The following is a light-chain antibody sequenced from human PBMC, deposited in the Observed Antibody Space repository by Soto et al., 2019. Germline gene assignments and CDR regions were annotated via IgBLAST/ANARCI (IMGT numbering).Light chain of an antibody. CDR3: PHHVSSPWA. J-gene: IGKJ1*01. V-gene: IGKV3-20*01. CDR2: GAS. Sequence: ESVLAQSPGTLSLSQWERDTLSGRGSQSVTNSFFAWFQQKPGQPPRLLIYGASSRATGIPDRFTGSGSGTDFTLTISRLEPEDFAVYYCPHHVSSPWAFGQGTKVDIK. CDR1: QSVTNSF.